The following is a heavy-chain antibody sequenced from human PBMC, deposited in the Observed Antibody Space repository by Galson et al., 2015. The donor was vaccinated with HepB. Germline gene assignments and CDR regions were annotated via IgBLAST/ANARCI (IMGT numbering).Heavy chain of an antibody. J-gene: IGHJ4*02. CDR3: ARSGRFGISSADHGLF. Sequence: SVKVSCKASGYTFTMYSLRWVRQAPGQRPEWMGRIHPANGQTIYSRRFQGRVTITRDTSANSIYLDLRSLRSEDTGVYYCARSGRFGISSADHGLFWGQGTLITVSS. V-gene: IGHV1-3*01. D-gene: IGHD6-13*01. CDR2: IHPANGQT. CDR1: GYTFTMYS.